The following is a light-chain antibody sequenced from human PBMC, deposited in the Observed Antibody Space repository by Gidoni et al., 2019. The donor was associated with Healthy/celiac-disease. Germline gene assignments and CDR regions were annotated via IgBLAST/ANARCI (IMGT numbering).Light chain of an antibody. J-gene: IGKJ1*01. V-gene: IGKV1-39*01. Sequence: DIQLPQSPSSLSASVGDRVTITCRARQSISSYLNWYQQKPGKAPKLLIYAASSLQSGIPSRFSGSGSGTDFTLTISRLQPEDFAVYYCQQYDSTPGTFGQGTKVEIK. CDR2: AAS. CDR3: QQYDSTPGT. CDR1: QSISSY.